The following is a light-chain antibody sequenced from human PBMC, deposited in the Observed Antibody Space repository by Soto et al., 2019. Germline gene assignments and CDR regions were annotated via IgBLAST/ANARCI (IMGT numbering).Light chain of an antibody. J-gene: IGKJ4*01. CDR3: QQYYSYPLT. Sequence: AIRMTQSPSSLSASTGDRVTITCRASQGIGSYLAWYQQKPGKAPKLLIYAASTLQSGVPSRFSGSGSGTDFTLTISCLQSEVFATYYCQQYYSYPLTFSGGTKVEIK. CDR1: QGIGSY. V-gene: IGKV1-8*01. CDR2: AAS.